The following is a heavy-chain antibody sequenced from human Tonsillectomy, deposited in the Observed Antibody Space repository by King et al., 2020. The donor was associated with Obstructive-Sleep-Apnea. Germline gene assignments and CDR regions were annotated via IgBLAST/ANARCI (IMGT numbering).Heavy chain of an antibody. Sequence: QLQESGPGLVKPSETLSLTCTVSGGSISSSSYYWGWIRQPPGKGLEWIGGIYYSGSTYYNPSLKSRVTISVDTSKNQFSLKLSAVTAADTAVYVGARDKSRAAGALGYWGQGTLVTVSS. V-gene: IGHV4-39*07. CDR2: IYYSGST. CDR3: ARDKSRAAGALGY. D-gene: IGHD6-13*01. J-gene: IGHJ4*02. CDR1: GGSISSSSYY.